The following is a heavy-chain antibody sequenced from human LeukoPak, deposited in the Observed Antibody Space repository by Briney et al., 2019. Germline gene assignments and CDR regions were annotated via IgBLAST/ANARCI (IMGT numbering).Heavy chain of an antibody. CDR3: AKVISSYSGYDSY. J-gene: IGHJ4*02. D-gene: IGHD5-12*01. V-gene: IGHV3-30*02. CDR2: IRYDGSNK. Sequence: GGSLRLSCAASGFTFSSYGMHWVRQAPGKGLEWVAFIRYDGSNKYYADSVKGRFTISRDNSKNTLYLQMDSLRAADTAVYYCAKVISSYSGYDSYWGQGTLVTVSS. CDR1: GFTFSSYG.